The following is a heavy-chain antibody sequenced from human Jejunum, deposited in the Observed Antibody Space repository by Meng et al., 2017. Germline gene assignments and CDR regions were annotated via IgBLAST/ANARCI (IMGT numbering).Heavy chain of an antibody. CDR1: GGSISSSGYY. Sequence: QLQLQESGPGLLKPSETLSLTWAVSGGSISSSGYYWGWIRQPPGKGLEWIGSMSHSGTTFYNPSLKSRVTISRDTSKNQFSLKVTFVTAADTAVYYCARDIGGTPADYWGQGTLVTVSS. D-gene: IGHD1-14*01. CDR3: ARDIGGTPADY. CDR2: MSHSGTT. J-gene: IGHJ4*02. V-gene: IGHV4-39*07.